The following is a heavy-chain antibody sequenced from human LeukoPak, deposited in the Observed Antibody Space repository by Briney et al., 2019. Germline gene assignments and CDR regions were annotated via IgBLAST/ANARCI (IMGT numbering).Heavy chain of an antibody. Sequence: PGGSLRLSCAASGFTFSNAWMSWVRQAPGKGLEWVGRIKSKTDGGTTDYAAPVKGRFTISRDDSKNTLYLQMNSLKTEDTAVYYCTTDRTTRGSSTSCPWCGDDAFDIWGQGTMVTVSS. D-gene: IGHD2-2*01. CDR2: IKSKTDGGTT. CDR1: GFTFSNAW. V-gene: IGHV3-15*01. J-gene: IGHJ3*02. CDR3: TTDRTTRGSSTSCPWCGDDAFDI.